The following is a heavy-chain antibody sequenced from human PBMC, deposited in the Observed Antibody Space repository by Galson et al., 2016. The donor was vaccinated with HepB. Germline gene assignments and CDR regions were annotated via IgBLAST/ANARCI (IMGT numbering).Heavy chain of an antibody. Sequence: SLRLSCAASGFTFSNYAMSWGRQAPGKGLEWVPTISGAGSSTYYTDSVKSRFTISRDNSKNTLYLQLSSLKAEDTTVYYCAKGQAGLIRFEYWGQGTLVTVSS. V-gene: IGHV3-23*01. CDR1: GFTFSNYA. D-gene: IGHD2-8*01. J-gene: IGHJ4*02. CDR2: ISGAGSST. CDR3: AKGQAGLIRFEY.